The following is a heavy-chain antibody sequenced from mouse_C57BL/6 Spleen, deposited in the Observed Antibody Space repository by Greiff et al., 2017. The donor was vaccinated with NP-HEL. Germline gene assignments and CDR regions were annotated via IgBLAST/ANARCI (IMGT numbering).Heavy chain of an antibody. Sequence: VHVKQSGGGLVQPGESLKLSCESNEYEFPSHDMSWVRKTPEKRLELVAAINSDGGSTYYPDTMERRFIISRDNTKKTLYLQMSSLRSEDTALYYCARHEGYYDFAYWGQGTLVTVSA. J-gene: IGHJ3*01. CDR2: INSDGGST. D-gene: IGHD2-3*01. V-gene: IGHV5-2*01. CDR1: EYEFPSHD. CDR3: ARHEGYYDFAY.